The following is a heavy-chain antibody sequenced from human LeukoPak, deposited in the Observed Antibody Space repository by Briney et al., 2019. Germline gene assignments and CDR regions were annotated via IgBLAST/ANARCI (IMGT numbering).Heavy chain of an antibody. CDR1: GYTFTGYY. CDR3: ARDWAAYYYDSSGYYLGS. Sequence: ASVKVSCKASGYTFTGYYMHWVRQAPGQGLERMGRINPNSGGTNYAQKFQGRVTMTRDTSISTAYMELSRLRSDDTAVYYCARDWAAYYYDSSGYYLGSWGQGTLVTVSS. D-gene: IGHD3-22*01. J-gene: IGHJ5*02. V-gene: IGHV1-2*06. CDR2: INPNSGGT.